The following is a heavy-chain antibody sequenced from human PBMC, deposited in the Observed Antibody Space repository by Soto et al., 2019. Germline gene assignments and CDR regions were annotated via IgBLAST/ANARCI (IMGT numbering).Heavy chain of an antibody. J-gene: IGHJ6*02. CDR3: ARVVVRYCSSTSCYWAISYYYYGMDV. V-gene: IGHV4-34*01. CDR1: GGSFSGYY. Sequence: SETLSRTCAVYGGSFSGYYWSWIRQPPGKGLEWIGEINHSGSTNYNPSLKSRVTISVDTSKNQFSLKLSSVTAADTAVYYCARVVVRYCSSTSCYWAISYYYYGMDVWGQGTTVTVSS. D-gene: IGHD2-2*01. CDR2: INHSGST.